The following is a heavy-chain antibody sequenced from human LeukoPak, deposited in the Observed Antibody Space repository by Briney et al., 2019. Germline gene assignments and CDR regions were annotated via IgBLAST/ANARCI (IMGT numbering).Heavy chain of an antibody. D-gene: IGHD1-1*01. V-gene: IGHV3-53*01. CDR3: ARETGRHDFDY. Sequence: GGSLRLSCAASGLSVSSNYMSCVRQAPGKGLEWVSVIYSGGNTYYAESVKGRFTVSRDNSKNTLYLQMNSLRAEDTAVYYCARETGRHDFDYWGQGTLVTVSS. CDR1: GLSVSSNY. CDR2: IYSGGNT. J-gene: IGHJ4*02.